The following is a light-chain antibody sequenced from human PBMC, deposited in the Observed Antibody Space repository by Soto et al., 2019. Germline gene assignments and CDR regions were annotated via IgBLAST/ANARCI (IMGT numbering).Light chain of an antibody. CDR2: QAS. J-gene: IGKJ5*01. CDR1: QSISVW. CDR3: QQSYSTLIT. Sequence: DIQMTQSPSTLSASVGDRVTITCRASQSISVWLAWYQQKPGKAPNLLIYQASRLESGVPSRFSGSGPGTDFTLTISCLQSEDFATYYCQQSYSTLITFGQGTRLEIK. V-gene: IGKV1-5*03.